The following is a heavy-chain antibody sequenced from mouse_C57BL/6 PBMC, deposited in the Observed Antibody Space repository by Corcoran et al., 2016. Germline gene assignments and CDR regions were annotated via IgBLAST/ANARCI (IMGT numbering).Heavy chain of an antibody. V-gene: IGHV9-3*01. D-gene: IGHD2-1*01. CDR3: AKRGEYGNHAWFAY. Sequence: QIQLVQSGPELKKPGETVKISCKASGYTFTTYGMSWVKQAPGKGLKWMGWINTYSGVPTYADDFKGRFAFSLETSASTAYLQINNLKNEDTATYFCAKRGEYGNHAWFAYWGQVTLVTVSA. CDR2: INTYSGVP. CDR1: GYTFTTYG. J-gene: IGHJ3*01.